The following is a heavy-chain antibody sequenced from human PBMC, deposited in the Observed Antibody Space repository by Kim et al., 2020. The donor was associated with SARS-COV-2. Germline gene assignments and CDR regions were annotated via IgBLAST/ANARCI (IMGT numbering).Heavy chain of an antibody. CDR3: ATGGSSGWYLSGDY. J-gene: IGHJ4*02. CDR2: FDPEDGET. D-gene: IGHD6-19*01. CDR1: GYTLTELS. Sequence: ASVKVSCKVSGYTLTELSMHWVRQAPGKGLEWMGGFDPEDGETIYAQKFQGRVTMTEDTSTDTAYMELSSLRSEDTAVYYCATGGSSGWYLSGDYWGQGTLVTVSS. V-gene: IGHV1-24*01.